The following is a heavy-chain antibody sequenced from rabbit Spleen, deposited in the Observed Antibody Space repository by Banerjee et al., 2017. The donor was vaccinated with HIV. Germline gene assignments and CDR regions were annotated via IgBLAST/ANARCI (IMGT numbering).Heavy chain of an antibody. J-gene: IGHJ6*01. Sequence: QSLKESGGDLVKPGASLTLTCIASGVSFSGNSYMCWVRQAQGKGLEWIVCIDTGSSGFTYFASWAKGRFTISKTSSTTVTLQMTSLTAADTATYFCARDTSSSFSSYGMDLWGPGTLVTVS. CDR1: GVSFSGNSY. CDR2: IDTGSSGFT. V-gene: IGHV1S40*01. D-gene: IGHD1-1*01. CDR3: ARDTSSSFSSYGMDL.